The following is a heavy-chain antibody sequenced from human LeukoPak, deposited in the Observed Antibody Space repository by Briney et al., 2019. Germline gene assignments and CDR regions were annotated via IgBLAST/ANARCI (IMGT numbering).Heavy chain of an antibody. D-gene: IGHD6-13*01. CDR3: ATSLAAAGSYYYYGMDV. CDR2: IYYSGST. Sequence: SETLSLTCTVSGGSISSYYWSWIRQPPGKGLEWIGYIYYSGSTNYNPSLKSRVTILVDTSKNQFSLKLSSVTAADTAAYYCATSLAAAGSYYYYGMDVWGQGTTVTVSS. CDR1: GGSISSYY. V-gene: IGHV4-59*01. J-gene: IGHJ6*02.